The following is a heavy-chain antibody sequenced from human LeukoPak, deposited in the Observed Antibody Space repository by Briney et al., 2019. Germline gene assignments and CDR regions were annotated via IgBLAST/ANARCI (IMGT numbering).Heavy chain of an antibody. CDR1: GGSISSGGYY. CDR2: IYYSGST. J-gene: IGHJ4*02. V-gene: IGHV4-31*03. D-gene: IGHD1-26*01. Sequence: SQTLSLTYTVSGGSISSGGYYWSWIRQHPGKGLEWIGYIYYSGSTYYNPSLKSRVTISVDTSKNHFSLKLSSVTATDTAVYYCARGKRGWELRFDYWGQGTLVTVSS. CDR3: ARGKRGWELRFDY.